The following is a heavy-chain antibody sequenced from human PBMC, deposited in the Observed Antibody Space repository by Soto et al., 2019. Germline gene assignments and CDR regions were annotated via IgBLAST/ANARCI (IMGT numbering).Heavy chain of an antibody. D-gene: IGHD3-3*01. Sequence: QVQLVQSGAEVKKPEASVKVSCKASGYTFTSYYMHWVRQAPGQGLEWMGIINPSGGSTSYAQKFQGRVTMTRDTSTSTVYMELSSLRSEDTAVYYCARDHQSYDFWSGPHFDYWGQGTLVTVSS. CDR1: GYTFTSYY. V-gene: IGHV1-46*01. CDR2: INPSGGST. CDR3: ARDHQSYDFWSGPHFDY. J-gene: IGHJ4*02.